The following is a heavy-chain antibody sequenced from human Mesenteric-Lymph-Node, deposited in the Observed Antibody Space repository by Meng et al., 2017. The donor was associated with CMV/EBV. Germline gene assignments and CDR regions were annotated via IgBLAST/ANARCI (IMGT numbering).Heavy chain of an antibody. J-gene: IGHJ6*02. CDR1: GYTFTSYY. V-gene: IGHV1-46*01. CDR2: INPSGGST. D-gene: IGHD6-13*01. CDR3: ARDLKLDQQLYDYYYYYGMDV. Sequence: ASVKVSCKASGYTFTSYYMHWVRQAPGQGLEWMGIINPSGGSTSYAQKFQGRVTMTRDTSTSTVYMELSSLRSEDTAVYYCARDLKLDQQLYDYYYYYGMDVWGQGTTVTVSS.